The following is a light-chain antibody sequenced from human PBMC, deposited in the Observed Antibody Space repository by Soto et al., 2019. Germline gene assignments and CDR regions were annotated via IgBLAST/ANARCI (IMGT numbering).Light chain of an antibody. CDR1: QSVSSY. CDR2: DAS. J-gene: IGKJ2*01. CDR3: QQRSNWPLMYT. Sequence: EIVLTQSPATLSLSPGERATLSCRASQSVSSYLAWYQQKPGQAPRLLIYDASNRATGIPARFSGSGSGTDFTLTISSLEPEDFADYYCQQRSNWPLMYTFGQGTKLEIK. V-gene: IGKV3-11*01.